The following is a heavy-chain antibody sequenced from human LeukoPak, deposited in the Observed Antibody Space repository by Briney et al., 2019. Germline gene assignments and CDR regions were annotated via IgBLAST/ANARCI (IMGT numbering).Heavy chain of an antibody. D-gene: IGHD6-13*01. CDR2: IKQDGSEK. CDR1: GSTFSSYW. V-gene: IGHV3-7*01. J-gene: IGHJ4*02. CDR3: ARDNDGAAAGSFDY. Sequence: GGSLRLSCAASGSTFSSYWMDWVRQAPGKGLEWVANIKQDGSEKYYVDSVKGRFTISRDNSKNTLYLQMNSLRAEDTAVYYCARDNDGAAAGSFDYWGQGTLVTVSS.